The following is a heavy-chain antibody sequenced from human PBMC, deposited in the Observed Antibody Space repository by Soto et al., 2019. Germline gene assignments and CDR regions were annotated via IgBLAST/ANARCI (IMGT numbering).Heavy chain of an antibody. V-gene: IGHV1-8*01. D-gene: IGHD3-22*01. CDR2: VNPNTGNT. CDR3: VTTAFASSG. CDR1: GYTFTSYD. Sequence: QVQLVQSGAEVKKPGASVKVSCKTSGYTFTSYDINWVRQATGQGLEWMGWVNPNTGNTGYAQNLQGRVTLTRDTSISTAYMELSSLRSQDTAVYYCVTTAFASSGWGQGTLVTVSS. J-gene: IGHJ4*02.